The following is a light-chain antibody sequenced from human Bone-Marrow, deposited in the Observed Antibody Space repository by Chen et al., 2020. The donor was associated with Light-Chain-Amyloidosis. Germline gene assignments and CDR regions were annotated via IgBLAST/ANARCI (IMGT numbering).Light chain of an antibody. Sequence: SYDLTQPLSVSVALGQTASITCEGNNIGSKYVQWYQQKPGQAPVMVIYRESKRPSGIPERFSGPTSGNAATLTISTAHVGDEADYYCQVWDSNTVVFGGGTKLTVL. CDR1: NIGSKY. CDR3: QVWDSNTVV. CDR2: RES. V-gene: IGLV3-9*01. J-gene: IGLJ2*01.